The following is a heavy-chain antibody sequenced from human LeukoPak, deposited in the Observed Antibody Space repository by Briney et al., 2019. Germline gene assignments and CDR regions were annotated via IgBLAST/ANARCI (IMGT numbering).Heavy chain of an antibody. CDR2: IYTSGST. CDR3: ARGSYDFWSGCHVY. V-gene: IGHV4-4*07. Sequence: SETLSLTCTVSGGSISSYYWSWIRQPAGKGLEWIGRIYTSGSTNYNPSLKSRVTMSVDTSKNQFSLKLSSVTAADTAVYYCARGSYDFWSGCHVYWGQGTLVTVSS. CDR1: GGSISSYY. D-gene: IGHD3-3*01. J-gene: IGHJ4*02.